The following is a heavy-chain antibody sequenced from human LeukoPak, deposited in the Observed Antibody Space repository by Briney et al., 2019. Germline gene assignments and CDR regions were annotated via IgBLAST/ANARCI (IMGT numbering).Heavy chain of an antibody. J-gene: IGHJ4*02. CDR3: ARTNGPSGSFYFDY. V-gene: IGHV4-30-2*01. D-gene: IGHD1-26*01. Sequence: SQTLSLTCTVSGGSISSGGYYWSWIRQPPGKGLEWIGYLSPSESTYYNPSLKSRVTISVDRSKNQFSLNLSSVTAADTAVYYCARTNGPSGSFYFDYWGQGTLVTVSS. CDR2: LSPSEST. CDR1: GGSISSGGYY.